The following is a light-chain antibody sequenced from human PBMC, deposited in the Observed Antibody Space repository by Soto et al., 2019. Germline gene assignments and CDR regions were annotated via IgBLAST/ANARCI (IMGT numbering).Light chain of an antibody. J-gene: IGKJ4*01. CDR3: QQVKSYPRT. V-gene: IGKV1-9*01. Sequence: DSRLTQSPSFLSAYVGDRVTITCRPSQAVPNNMAWYQQKPGKPPKLLIYEESTLHSGVPSRFSGRKSGTQFTLTIDSLQPEDFATYYCQQVKSYPRTFGGGTKVDIK. CDR2: EES. CDR1: QAVPNN.